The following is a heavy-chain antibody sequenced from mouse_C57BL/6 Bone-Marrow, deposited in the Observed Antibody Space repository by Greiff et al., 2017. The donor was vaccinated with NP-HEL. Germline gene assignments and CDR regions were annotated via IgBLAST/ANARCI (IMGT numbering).Heavy chain of an antibody. Sequence: EVMLVESGGGLVKPGGSLKLSCAASGFTFSSYAMSWVRQTPEKRLEWVATISDGSSYTYYPDNVKGRFTISRDNAKNNLYLQMSHLKSEDTAMYYCARETLYYFDYWGQGTTLTVSS. V-gene: IGHV5-4*01. CDR2: ISDGSSYT. J-gene: IGHJ2*01. CDR3: ARETLYYFDY. CDR1: GFTFSSYA.